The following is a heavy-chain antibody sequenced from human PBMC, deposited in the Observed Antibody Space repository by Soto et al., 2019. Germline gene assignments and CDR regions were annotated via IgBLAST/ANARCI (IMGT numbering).Heavy chain of an antibody. CDR3: ARALGVGASYYFQH. J-gene: IGHJ1*01. V-gene: IGHV1-3*01. Sequence: QVQLVQSGAEVKKPGASVKVSCKASGYTITSYAMHWVRQAPGQRLEWMGWINAGNGNTKYSQKFQGRVTITRDTSASTAYMELSSLRSEDTAVYYCARALGVGASYYFQHWGQGTLVTVSS. CDR2: INAGNGNT. CDR1: GYTITSYA. D-gene: IGHD1-26*01.